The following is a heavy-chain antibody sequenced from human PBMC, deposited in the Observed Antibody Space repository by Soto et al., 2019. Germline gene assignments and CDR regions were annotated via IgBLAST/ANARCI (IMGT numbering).Heavy chain of an antibody. Sequence: QVQLHESGPGLVEPSQALSLSCTDSGGSITNGDYYWSWVRQFPGKGLEWIGNVYSSGSTSYNPSLKCRRSISIDTSKSQFSLHLRSLTAADTAIYYCARGIAWSYPRGLYYIDYWGQGTLVTVSS. D-gene: IGHD1-26*01. V-gene: IGHV4-31*03. CDR1: GGSITNGDYY. CDR2: VYSSGST. J-gene: IGHJ4*02. CDR3: ARGIAWSYPRGLYYIDY.